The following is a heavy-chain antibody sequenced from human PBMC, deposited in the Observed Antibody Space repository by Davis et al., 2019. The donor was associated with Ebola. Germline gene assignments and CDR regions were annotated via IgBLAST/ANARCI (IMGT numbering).Heavy chain of an antibody. CDR1: GFTFRRYS. CDR2: ISSGSSTR. V-gene: IGHV3-48*02. Sequence: GGSLRLSCAASGFTFRRYSMNWVRQAPGKGLEWVSYISSGSSTRYYADSVKGRFTISRDNAKNSLFLQMSSLRDEDTAVYYCARSSELLSGYSGYCDYWGQGTLVTVSS. J-gene: IGHJ4*02. CDR3: ARSSELLSGYSGYCDY. D-gene: IGHD3-3*01.